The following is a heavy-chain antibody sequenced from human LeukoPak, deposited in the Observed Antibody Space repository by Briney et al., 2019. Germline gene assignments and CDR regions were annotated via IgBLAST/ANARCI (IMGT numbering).Heavy chain of an antibody. CDR3: ARGLVVVAAILTGWFDP. J-gene: IGHJ5*02. V-gene: IGHV4-31*03. CDR2: IYYSGST. D-gene: IGHD2-15*01. CDR1: GGSISSGGYY. Sequence: SETLSLTCTVSGGSISSGGYYWSWIRQHPGKGVEWIGYIYYSGSTYYNPSLKSRVTISVDTSKNQFSLKLSSVTAADTAVYYCARGLVVVAAILTGWFDPWGQGTLVTVSS.